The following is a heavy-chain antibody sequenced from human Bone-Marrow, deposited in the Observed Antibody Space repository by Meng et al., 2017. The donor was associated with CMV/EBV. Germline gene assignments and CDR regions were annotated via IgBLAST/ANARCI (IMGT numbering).Heavy chain of an antibody. J-gene: IGHJ6*02. CDR3: ARDLVVVPAAIRGEGPPYYYYGMDV. Sequence: GESLKLFCAASGFTFSSYRMNWVRQAPGKGLEWVSSISSSSSYIYYADSVKGRFTISRDNAKNSLYLQMNSLRAVDTAVYYCARDLVVVPAAIRGEGPPYYYYGMDVWGQGTTVTVSS. CDR2: ISSSSSYI. V-gene: IGHV3-21*01. CDR1: GFTFSSYR. D-gene: IGHD2-2*02.